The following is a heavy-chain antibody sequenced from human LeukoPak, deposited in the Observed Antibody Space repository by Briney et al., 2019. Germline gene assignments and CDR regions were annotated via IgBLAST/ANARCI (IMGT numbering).Heavy chain of an antibody. Sequence: SETLSLTCIVSGGSISSSSYYWGWIRQPPGKGLEWIGSIYYSGNTYYNPSLRSRVSISVDTSKNQFSLKLSSVTAADTAVYCCARLLITMIVEPWGQGTLVTVSS. V-gene: IGHV4-39*01. D-gene: IGHD3-22*01. CDR2: IYYSGNT. J-gene: IGHJ4*02. CDR1: GGSISSSSYY. CDR3: ARLLITMIVEP.